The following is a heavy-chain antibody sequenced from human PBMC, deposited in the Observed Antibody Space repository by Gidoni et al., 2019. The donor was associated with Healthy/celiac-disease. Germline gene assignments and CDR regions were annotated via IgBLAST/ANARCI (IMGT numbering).Heavy chain of an antibody. CDR2: IKSKTEGGTT. CDR1: GFPFSNAW. J-gene: IGHJ4*02. CDR3: TTRNSGYSSSWYGDDFDY. D-gene: IGHD6-13*01. V-gene: IGHV3-15*01. Sequence: EVQLVASGGGLVKPGGSLRLSCAASGFPFSNAWMSWVRQAPGKGLEWVGRIKSKTEGGTTDYAAPVKGRFTISRDDSKNTRYLQMNSLKTEDTAVYYCTTRNSGYSSSWYGDDFDYWGQGTLVTVSS.